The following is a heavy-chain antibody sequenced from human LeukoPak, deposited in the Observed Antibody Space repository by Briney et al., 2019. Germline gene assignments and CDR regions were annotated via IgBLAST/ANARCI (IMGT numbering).Heavy chain of an antibody. CDR2: IGTRINPI. V-gene: IGHV3-11*01. CDR3: AREARGSGRDFDY. Sequence: PGRSLSLSCAPSGFTFSDFYICWIRQPPGMGLEWLSYIGTRINPIYYAASVKGRFTISRDDAKNSLYLQMNSLRDEDTAVYFCAREARGSGRDFDYWGQGILVTVSS. J-gene: IGHJ4*02. D-gene: IGHD1-26*01. CDR1: GFTFSDFY.